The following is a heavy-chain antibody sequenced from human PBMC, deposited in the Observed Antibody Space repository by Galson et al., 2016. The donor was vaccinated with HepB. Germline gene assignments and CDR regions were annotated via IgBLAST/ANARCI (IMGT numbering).Heavy chain of an antibody. CDR2: VIPVFGAA. J-gene: IGHJ4*02. CDR1: GGTFSSYA. CDR3: ARGSHYYDSSGPFAY. V-gene: IGHV1-69*13. D-gene: IGHD3-22*01. Sequence: SVKVSCKASGGTFSSYAMNWVRQAPGQGLEWMGAVIPVFGAANYAQKFQGRVTLTADESTSTAYMELSSLRSEDSAVYYCARGSHYYDSSGPFAYWGQGTLVTVSS.